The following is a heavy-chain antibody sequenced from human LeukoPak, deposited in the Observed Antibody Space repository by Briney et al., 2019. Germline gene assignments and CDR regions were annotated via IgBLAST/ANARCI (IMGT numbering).Heavy chain of an antibody. Sequence: PSETLSLTCSVSGVSINSLYFIWIRQSPGKGLEWIGYIYDSGITKYNPSLKSRDTISVDTSKNQFSLRLRSVTAADTAVYFCARAYSSASWFDPWGQGTLVTVSS. CDR3: ARAYSSASWFDP. J-gene: IGHJ5*02. D-gene: IGHD3-22*01. CDR1: GVSINSLY. CDR2: IYDSGIT. V-gene: IGHV4-59*11.